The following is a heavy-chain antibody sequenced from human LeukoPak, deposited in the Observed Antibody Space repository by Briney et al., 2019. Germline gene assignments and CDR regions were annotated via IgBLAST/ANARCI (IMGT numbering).Heavy chain of an antibody. J-gene: IGHJ5*02. V-gene: IGHV4-34*01. CDR1: GGSFSGYY. Sequence: SETLSLTXAVYGGSFSGYYWSWIRQPPGKGLEWIGEIDHSGSTNYNPSLKSRVTISVDTSKNQFSLKLSSVTAADTAAYYCARVGIAAAGPGFDPWGQGTLVTVSS. CDR2: IDHSGST. CDR3: ARVGIAAAGPGFDP. D-gene: IGHD6-13*01.